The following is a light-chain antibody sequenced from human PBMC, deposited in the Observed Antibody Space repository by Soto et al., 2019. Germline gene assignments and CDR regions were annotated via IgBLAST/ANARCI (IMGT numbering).Light chain of an antibody. V-gene: IGLV2-14*01. CDR3: CSYTSSTSAV. Sequence: QSALTQPASVSGSPGQSITISCTGTSSDVGRYNYVSWFQQHPGKAPKLMIFEVSTRPSGVSNRFSGSKSGNTASLTISGLQIEDEADYYCCSYTSSTSAVFGGATKLTVL. J-gene: IGLJ2*01. CDR2: EVS. CDR1: SSDVGRYNY.